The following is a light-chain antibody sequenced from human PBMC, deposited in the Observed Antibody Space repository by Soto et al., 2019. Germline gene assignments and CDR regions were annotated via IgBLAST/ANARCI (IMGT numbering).Light chain of an antibody. V-gene: IGLV2-14*03. CDR2: DVS. Sequence: SALTQPASGSGSPGQSIAISCTGTSSDVGGFNYVSWYQQHPGKAPKFMIYDVSSRPSGVSDRFSGSKSGNTASLTISGLQAEDEADYYCASYTTSSTYVFGTGTKVTVL. J-gene: IGLJ1*01. CDR3: ASYTTSSTYV. CDR1: SSDVGGFNY.